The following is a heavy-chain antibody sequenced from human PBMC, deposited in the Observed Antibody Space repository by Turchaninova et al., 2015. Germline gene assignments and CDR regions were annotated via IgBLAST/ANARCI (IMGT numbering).Heavy chain of an antibody. V-gene: IGHV3-15*01. Sequence: EVQLVESGGGLVKPGGSLRLSCAASGFTFSDGWMGWVRQGPGKGLEWVGRIKSKTDGGTTDYAAPVKGRFTISRDDSENTLYLQMNSLKTEDTAVYYCITFSRAVLEAPGGDWGQGTLVTVSS. CDR3: ITFSRAVLEAPGGD. CDR1: GFTFSDGW. J-gene: IGHJ1*01. D-gene: IGHD3-16*01. CDR2: IKSKTDGGTT.